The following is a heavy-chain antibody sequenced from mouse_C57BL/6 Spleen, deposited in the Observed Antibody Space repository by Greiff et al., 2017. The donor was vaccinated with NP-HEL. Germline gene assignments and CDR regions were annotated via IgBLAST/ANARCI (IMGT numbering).Heavy chain of an antibody. V-gene: IGHV1-15*01. CDR1: GYTFTDYE. CDR2: IDPETGGT. J-gene: IGHJ2*01. D-gene: IGHD1-1*01. CDR3: TKSGSSLCYFDY. Sequence: VQLQQSGAELVRPGASVTLSCKASGYTFTDYEMHWVKQTPVHGLEWIGAIDPETGGTAYNQKFKGKAILTADKSSSTAYMELRSLTSEDSAVYYCTKSGSSLCYFDYWGQGTTLTVSS.